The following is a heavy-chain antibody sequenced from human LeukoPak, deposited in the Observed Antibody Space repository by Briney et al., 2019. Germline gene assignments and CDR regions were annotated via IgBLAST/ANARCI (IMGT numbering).Heavy chain of an antibody. V-gene: IGHV4-34*01. CDR3: ARDDYGDYGSMDV. J-gene: IGHJ6*02. CDR1: GGSFSGYY. Sequence: SETLSLTCAVYGGSFSGYYWSWIRQPPGKGLEWIGEINHSGSTNYNPSLKSRVTISVDTSKNQFSLKLSSVTAADTAVYYCARDDYGDYGSMDVWGQGTTVTVSS. CDR2: INHSGST. D-gene: IGHD4-17*01.